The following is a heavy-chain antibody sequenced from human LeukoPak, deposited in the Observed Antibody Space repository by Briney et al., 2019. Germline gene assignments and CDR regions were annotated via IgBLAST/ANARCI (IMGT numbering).Heavy chain of an antibody. CDR1: GYTFTGYY. D-gene: IGHD1-26*01. Sequence: ALVKVSCKPSGYTFTGYYMHWVRQAPGQGLEWMGWINPNSGGTNYAQKFQGRVTMTRDTSISTAYMELSRLRSDDTAVYYCARARIIVGATREDWCFDLWGRGTLVTVSS. CDR2: INPNSGGT. V-gene: IGHV1-2*02. J-gene: IGHJ2*01. CDR3: ARARIIVGATREDWCFDL.